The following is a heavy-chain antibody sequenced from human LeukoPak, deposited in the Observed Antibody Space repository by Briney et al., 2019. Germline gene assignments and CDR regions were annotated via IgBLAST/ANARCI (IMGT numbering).Heavy chain of an antibody. CDR2: IYYSGST. CDR1: GGSISSGGYY. Sequence: PSETLSLTCTVSGGSISSGGYYWSWIRQHPGKGLEWIGYIYYSGSTYYNPSLKSRVTISVDTSKNQFSLKLSSVTAADTAVYYCARDPTSPYGIDVWGKGTTVTVSS. J-gene: IGHJ6*04. D-gene: IGHD4-11*01. V-gene: IGHV4-31*03. CDR3: ARDPTSPYGIDV.